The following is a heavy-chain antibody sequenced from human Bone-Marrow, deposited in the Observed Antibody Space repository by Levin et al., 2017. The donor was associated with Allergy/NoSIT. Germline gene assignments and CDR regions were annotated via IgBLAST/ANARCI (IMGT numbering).Heavy chain of an antibody. V-gene: IGHV2-5*02. CDR3: APTIMISFGGVIVGGPFDP. Sequence: QTLSLTCTFSGFSLNTSGMGVAWIRQPPGKALEWLALIYWDDDQRYSPSLDNRLTITKDTSKNQVVLTMTKMDPADTATYYCAPTIMISFGGVIVGGPFDPWGQGTLVTVSS. J-gene: IGHJ5*02. D-gene: IGHD3-16*02. CDR2: IYWDDDQ. CDR1: GFSLNTSGMG.